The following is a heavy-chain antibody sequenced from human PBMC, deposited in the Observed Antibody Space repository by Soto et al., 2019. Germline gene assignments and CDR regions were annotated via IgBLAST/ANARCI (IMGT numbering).Heavy chain of an antibody. J-gene: IGHJ6*02. CDR1: GGSLSIGGYY. CDR2: FFYSGTT. V-gene: IGHV4-31*11. CDR3: SRVCCGDCHYGMDV. D-gene: IGHD2-21*02. Sequence: SETLSLTCAVSGGSLSIGGYYWSWIRQHPGKGLEWIGYFFYSGTTNYNPSLESRVTISADMPKNHLSLKLTSVTAADTAVYYCSRVCCGDCHYGMDVWGQGTTVTVSS.